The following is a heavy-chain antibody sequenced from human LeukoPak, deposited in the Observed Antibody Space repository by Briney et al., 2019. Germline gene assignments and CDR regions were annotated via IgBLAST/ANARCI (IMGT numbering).Heavy chain of an antibody. CDR3: AKDEINYYDSSGYSDY. CDR2: IYSGGST. CDR1: GFTVSSNY. D-gene: IGHD3-22*01. Sequence: GGSLRLSCAASGFTVSSNYMSWVRQAPGKGLEWVSVIYSGGSTYYADSVKGRFTISRDNSKNTLYLQVNSLRAEDTAVYYCAKDEINYYDSSGYSDYWGQGTLVTVSS. J-gene: IGHJ4*02. V-gene: IGHV3-53*01.